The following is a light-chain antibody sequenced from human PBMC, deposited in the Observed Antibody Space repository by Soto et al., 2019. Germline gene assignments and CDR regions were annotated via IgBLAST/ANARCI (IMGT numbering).Light chain of an antibody. V-gene: IGKV1-5*03. Sequence: DIQMTQSPSTLSASVGDRVTITCRASQSISSWLAWYQQKPGKAPKLLIYKASSLESGVPSRFSGSGSGTEFTLTISSLLPDDFATYYCQQYNSYSLLTFGGGTKVEIK. J-gene: IGKJ4*01. CDR3: QQYNSYSLLT. CDR1: QSISSW. CDR2: KAS.